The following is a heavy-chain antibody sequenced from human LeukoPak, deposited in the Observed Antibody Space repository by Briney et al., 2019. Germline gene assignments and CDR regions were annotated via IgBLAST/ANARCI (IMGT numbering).Heavy chain of an antibody. V-gene: IGHV1-69*13. D-gene: IGHD1-1*01. CDR2: IIPIFGTA. CDR3: ARDNATGTLYYYYGMDV. Sequence: SVKVSCKASGGTFISYAISWVRQAPGQGLEWMGGIIPIFGTANYAQKFQGRVTITGDESTSTAYMELSSLRSEDTAVYYCARDNATGTLYYYYGMDVWGQGTTVTVSS. J-gene: IGHJ6*02. CDR1: GGTFISYA.